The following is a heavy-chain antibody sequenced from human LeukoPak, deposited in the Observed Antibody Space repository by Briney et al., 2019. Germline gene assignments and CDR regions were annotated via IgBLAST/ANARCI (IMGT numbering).Heavy chain of an antibody. CDR3: ARGALYYYGSGSYYNSGDYYGMDV. CDR1: GGTFSSYA. Sequence: SVKVSCKASGGTFSSYAISWVRQAPGQGLEWMGRIIPILGIANYAQKFQGRVTITADKSTSTAYMELSSLRSEDTAVYYCARGALYYYGSGSYYNSGDYYGMDVWGQGTTVTVSS. V-gene: IGHV1-69*04. D-gene: IGHD3-10*01. J-gene: IGHJ6*02. CDR2: IIPILGIA.